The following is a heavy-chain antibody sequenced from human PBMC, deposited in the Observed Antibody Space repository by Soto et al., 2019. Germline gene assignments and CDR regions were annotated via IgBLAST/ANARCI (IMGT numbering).Heavy chain of an antibody. J-gene: IGHJ5*02. CDR3: AKDFLWFGELKQNWFDP. CDR1: GFTFDDYA. CDR2: ISWNSGSI. V-gene: IGHV3-9*01. Sequence: SLRLSCAASGFTFDDYAMHWVRQAPGKGLEWVSGISWNSGSIGYADSVKGRFTISRDNAKNSLYLQMNSLRAEDTALYYCAKDFLWFGELKQNWFDPWGQGTLVTVSS. D-gene: IGHD3-10*01.